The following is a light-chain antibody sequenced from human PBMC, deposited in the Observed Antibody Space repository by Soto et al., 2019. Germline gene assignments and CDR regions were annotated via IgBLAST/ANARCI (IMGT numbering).Light chain of an antibody. CDR2: LAS. CDR1: QGISNS. J-gene: IGKJ4*02. V-gene: IGKV1-9*01. CDR3: QLLIRFPTK. Sequence: IQLTQSPSSLSASVGAGVAIAFRASQGISNSLAWYQQKPGKAPKLLMYLASTLQSGVPPRFSGTGSGTNFTLTISSLQPEDFATYYCQLLIRFPTKFGRGTQVEN.